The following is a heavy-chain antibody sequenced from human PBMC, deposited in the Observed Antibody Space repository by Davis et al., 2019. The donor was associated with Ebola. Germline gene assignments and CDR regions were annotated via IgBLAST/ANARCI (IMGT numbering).Heavy chain of an antibody. Sequence: ASVKVSCNASGYTFTGYYMHWVRQAPGQGLEWMGIINPSGGSTTYAQKFQGRVTMTRDTSTRTVYMELSSLRSEDTAVYYCARGRGHYEYSGGDYWGQGTLVTVSS. CDR2: INPSGGST. CDR1: GYTFTGYY. V-gene: IGHV1-46*01. J-gene: IGHJ4*02. D-gene: IGHD2-21*01. CDR3: ARGRGHYEYSGGDY.